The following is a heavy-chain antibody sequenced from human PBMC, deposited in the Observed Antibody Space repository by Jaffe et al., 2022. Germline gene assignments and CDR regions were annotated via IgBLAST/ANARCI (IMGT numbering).Heavy chain of an antibody. CDR1: GFTFGDYA. V-gene: IGHV3-49*03. D-gene: IGHD1-1*01. CDR3: TREDSTVGAFDI. CDR2: IRSKAYGGTT. J-gene: IGHJ3*02. Sequence: EVQLVESGGGLVQPGRSLRLSCTASGFTFGDYAMSWFRQAPGKGLEWVGFIRSKAYGGTTEYAASVKGRFTISRDDSKSIAYLQMNSLKTEDTAVYYCTREDSTVGAFDIWGQGTMVTVSS.